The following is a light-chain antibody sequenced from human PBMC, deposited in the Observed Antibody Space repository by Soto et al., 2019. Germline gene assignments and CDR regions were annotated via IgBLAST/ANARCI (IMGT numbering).Light chain of an antibody. CDR2: GTS. CDR1: QSIRIA. V-gene: IGKV1-39*01. Sequence: DIQMTQSPPSLSASVGDTVTITCRASQSIRIALNWYQQKPGKAPNLLIYGTSYLRSGGPSRFSGSASGTDFTLTISGLQPEDFATCYCHQSFTKPYTFGPGTRVDF. CDR3: HQSFTKPYT. J-gene: IGKJ3*01.